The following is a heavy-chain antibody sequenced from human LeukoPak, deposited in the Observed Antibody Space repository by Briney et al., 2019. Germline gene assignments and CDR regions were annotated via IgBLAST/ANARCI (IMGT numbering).Heavy chain of an antibody. D-gene: IGHD6-19*01. CDR1: GYTFSTYE. CDR3: TRVWLGNGLDI. J-gene: IGHJ3*02. Sequence: ASVKVSCNASGYTFSTYEITWVRQAPGPGLEWMGWISTYNSNTKYEQKFQGRVTMTTDTPTRTVHMELRSLGSDDTAVYYCTRVWLGNGLDIWGQGTMVTVSS. CDR2: ISTYNSNT. V-gene: IGHV1-18*01.